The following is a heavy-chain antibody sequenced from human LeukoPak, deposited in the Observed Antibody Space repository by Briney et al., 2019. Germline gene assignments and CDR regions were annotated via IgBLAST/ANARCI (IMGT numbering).Heavy chain of an antibody. CDR2: VYYSGST. V-gene: IGHV4-39*01. Sequence: PSQTLSLTCSVSGGSFTGTTYYWAWIRQPPGKGLEWIGSVYYSGSTSYSPSLKSRVTISVDTSKKQFSLRLSSVSAADTAVYYGARNVSAGYFDYWGQGTLVTVSS. CDR3: ARNVSAGYFDY. D-gene: IGHD2-8*01. J-gene: IGHJ4*02. CDR1: GGSFTGTTYY.